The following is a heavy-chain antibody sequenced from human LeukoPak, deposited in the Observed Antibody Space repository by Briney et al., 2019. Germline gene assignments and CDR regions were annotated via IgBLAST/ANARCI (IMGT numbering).Heavy chain of an antibody. CDR2: ISYDGSNK. V-gene: IGHV3-30-3*01. CDR1: GFTFDDYA. D-gene: IGHD3-10*01. CDR3: ARGWSYYGSGSYYNDQIDY. J-gene: IGHJ4*02. Sequence: PGRSLRLSCAASGFTFDDYAMHWVRQAPGKGLEWVAVISYDGSNKYYADSVKGRFTISRDNSKNTLYLQMNSLRAEDTAVYYCARGWSYYGSGSYYNDQIDYWGQGALVTVSS.